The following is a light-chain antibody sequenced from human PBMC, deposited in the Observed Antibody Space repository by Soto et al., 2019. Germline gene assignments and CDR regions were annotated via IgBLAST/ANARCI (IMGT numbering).Light chain of an antibody. CDR3: QQYGSSPLT. V-gene: IGKV3-20*01. Sequence: ENVFTQSPATLSLSPGEEATLSCRASQSVSSSYLAWYQQQPGQAPRLLIYGASSSATGIPDRFSGSGSGTDFTLTSSRLEPEDFAFYYCQQYGSSPLTFGGGTKVDIK. J-gene: IGKJ4*01. CDR1: QSVSSSY. CDR2: GAS.